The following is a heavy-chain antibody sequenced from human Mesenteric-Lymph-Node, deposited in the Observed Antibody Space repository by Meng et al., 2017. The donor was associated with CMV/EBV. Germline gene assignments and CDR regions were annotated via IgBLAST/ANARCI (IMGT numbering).Heavy chain of an antibody. Sequence: GSLRLSCAVYGGSFSGYYWSWIRQPPGKGLEWIGEINHSGSTYYNPSLKSRVTISVDTSKNQFSLKLSSVTAADTAVYYCARDKYTPGNYYYYGMDVWGQGTTVTVSS. CDR1: GGSFSGYY. CDR2: INHSGST. V-gene: IGHV4-34*01. CDR3: ARDKYTPGNYYYYGMDV. D-gene: IGHD2-15*01. J-gene: IGHJ6*02.